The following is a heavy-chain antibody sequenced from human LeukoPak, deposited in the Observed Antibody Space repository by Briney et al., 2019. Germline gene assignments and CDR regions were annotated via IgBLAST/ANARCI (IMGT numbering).Heavy chain of an antibody. CDR3: ARAIAVAGEVYYYYGMDV. Sequence: GGSLRLSCAASGFTFSSYWMSWVRQAPGKGLEWVANIKQDGSEKYYVDSVKGRFTISRDNAKNSLYLQMNSLRAEDTAVYYCARAIAVAGEVYYYYGMDVWGQGTTVTVSS. V-gene: IGHV3-7*03. D-gene: IGHD6-19*01. CDR2: IKQDGSEK. J-gene: IGHJ6*02. CDR1: GFTFSSYW.